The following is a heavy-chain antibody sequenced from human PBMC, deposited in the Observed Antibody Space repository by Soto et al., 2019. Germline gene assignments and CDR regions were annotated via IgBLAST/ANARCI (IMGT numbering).Heavy chain of an antibody. CDR2: ISYDGSDK. CDR3: AKQPYDKIGQVISGLDS. CDR1: EFTFSGYG. D-gene: IGHD3-22*01. Sequence: QVQLVESGGGVVQPGRSLRLSCVASEFTFSGYGMHWVRQAPGKGLEWVAVISYDGSDKYYADSVKGRFTISRDNSTDTLFLQINSVRVEDTAVYYCAKQPYDKIGQVISGLDSWGQGPLVTVSS. J-gene: IGHJ5*01. V-gene: IGHV3-30*18.